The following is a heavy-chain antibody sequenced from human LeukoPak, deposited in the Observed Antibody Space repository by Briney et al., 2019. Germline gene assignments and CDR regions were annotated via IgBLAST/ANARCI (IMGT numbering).Heavy chain of an antibody. V-gene: IGHV1-18*04. D-gene: IGHD5-18*01. Sequence: ASVKVSCKASGYTFTGYYMHWVRQAPGQGLEWVGWISAYNGNTNYAQKLQGRVTMTTDTSTSTAYMELRSLRSDDTAVYYCARFRDTAMVTRWFDPWGQGTLVTVSS. CDR3: ARFRDTAMVTRWFDP. J-gene: IGHJ5*02. CDR2: ISAYNGNT. CDR1: GYTFTGYY.